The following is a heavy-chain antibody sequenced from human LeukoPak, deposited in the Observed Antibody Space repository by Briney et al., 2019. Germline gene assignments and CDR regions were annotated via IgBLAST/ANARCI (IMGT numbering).Heavy chain of an antibody. D-gene: IGHD2-21*02. J-gene: IGHJ4*02. Sequence: ASVKVSCKASGYTFSSYAMHWVRQAPGQRLEWMGWIDAGNGNTKYSQKFQGRVTLIRDTSASTVYMELSSLRSEDTAVYYCARDSWVTTYHFDFWGQGTLVTVSS. CDR1: GYTFSSYA. CDR2: IDAGNGNT. CDR3: ARDSWVTTYHFDF. V-gene: IGHV1-3*01.